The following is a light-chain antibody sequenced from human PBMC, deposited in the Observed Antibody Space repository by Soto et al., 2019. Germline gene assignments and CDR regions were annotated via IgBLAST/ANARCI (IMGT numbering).Light chain of an antibody. CDR2: GAS. CDR3: QHYNNWPPAWT. CDR1: HVVSSSY. V-gene: IGKV3-15*01. Sequence: EIVLTQSPGTLSLSPGERATLSCRASHVVSSSYLAWYQHKPGQAPRLLIYGASTRATGIPARFSGSGSGTEFTLTISSLQSEDFALYYCQHYNNWPPAWTFGQGTKVDIK. J-gene: IGKJ1*01.